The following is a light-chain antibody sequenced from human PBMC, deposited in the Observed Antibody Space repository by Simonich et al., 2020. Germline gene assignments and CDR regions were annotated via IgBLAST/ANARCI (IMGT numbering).Light chain of an antibody. CDR3: QQYNSYSYT. J-gene: IGKJ2*01. V-gene: IGKV1-5*03. CDR1: QGISSW. CDR2: KAS. Sequence: DIQMTQSPSTLSASVEERVPITCRASQGISSWLAWYQQKPGKAPKLLIYKASSLESGVPSRFSGSGSGTEFTLTISSLQPDDFATYYCQQYNSYSYTFGQGTKLEIK.